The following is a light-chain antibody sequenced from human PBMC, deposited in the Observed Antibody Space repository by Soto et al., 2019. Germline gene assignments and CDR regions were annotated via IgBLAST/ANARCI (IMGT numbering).Light chain of an antibody. J-gene: IGKJ5*01. Sequence: EILLTQSPATLSLSPGERATLSCRASQSVSSSLAWYQQKPGQSPRLLIYDTSNRATGIPARFSGSGSGTDFTLTISSLEPEDFAVYYCQQRTNWRITFGQGTRLEI. CDR2: DTS. CDR1: QSVSSS. V-gene: IGKV3-11*01. CDR3: QQRTNWRIT.